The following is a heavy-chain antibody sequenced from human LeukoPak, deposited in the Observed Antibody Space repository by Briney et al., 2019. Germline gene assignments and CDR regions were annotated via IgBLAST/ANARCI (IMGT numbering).Heavy chain of an antibody. D-gene: IGHD3-22*01. J-gene: IGHJ3*02. V-gene: IGHV4-39*01. CDR3: ASANYYDSSGYYAFDI. CDR2: IYYSGST. CDR1: GGSISSSSYY. Sequence: SETLSLTCTVPGGSISSSSYYWGWIRQPPGKGLEWIGSIYYSGSTHYNPSLKSRVTISVDTSKNQFSLKLSSVTAADTAVYYCASANYYDSSGYYAFDIWGQGTMVTVSS.